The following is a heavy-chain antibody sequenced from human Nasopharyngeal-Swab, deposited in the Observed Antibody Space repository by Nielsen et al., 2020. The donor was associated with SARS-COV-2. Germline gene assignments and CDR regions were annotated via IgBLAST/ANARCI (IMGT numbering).Heavy chain of an antibody. CDR3: VRQTGYHFDS. J-gene: IGHJ4*02. CDR2: IRSKAHNYAA. CDR1: GFTLSGSA. V-gene: IGHV3-73*01. Sequence: GESLKISCAASGFTLSGSAMHWVRQASGKGLEWVGRIRSKAHNYAAVYAASVEGRFTISRDDSKKTAFLQMDSLKSEDTAVYFCVRQTGYHFDSWGQGTLVTVSS. D-gene: IGHD5-12*01.